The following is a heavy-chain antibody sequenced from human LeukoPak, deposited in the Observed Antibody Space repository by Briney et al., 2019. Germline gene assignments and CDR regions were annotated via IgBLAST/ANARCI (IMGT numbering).Heavy chain of an antibody. CDR2: ISYHGSDQ. J-gene: IGHJ4*02. D-gene: IGHD2-15*01. Sequence: GGSLRLSCAASRFIFSNYAMHWVRQAPGKGLDWVAVISYHGSDQYYADSVKGRFTISRDYSKNTLYLQMNSLRTEDTAVYYCARQDCSGGSCYLDYWGQGVLVTVSS. V-gene: IGHV3-30*04. CDR1: RFIFSNYA. CDR3: ARQDCSGGSCYLDY.